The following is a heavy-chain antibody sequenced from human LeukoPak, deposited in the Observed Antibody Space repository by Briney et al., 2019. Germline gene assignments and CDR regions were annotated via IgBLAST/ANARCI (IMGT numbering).Heavy chain of an antibody. J-gene: IGHJ4*01. CDR2: INPSGSRT. Sequence: ASVKVSCKASGYIFTNYFMHWVRQAPGQGLEWMGLINPSGSRTNYAQKFQGRVTMTRDTSTSTVYMDLSSLRTDDTAVYYCARGGHLRYDDTGVDYWGHGTLVTVSS. CDR1: GYIFTNYF. V-gene: IGHV1-46*01. D-gene: IGHD2-8*02. CDR3: ARGGHLRYDDTGVDY.